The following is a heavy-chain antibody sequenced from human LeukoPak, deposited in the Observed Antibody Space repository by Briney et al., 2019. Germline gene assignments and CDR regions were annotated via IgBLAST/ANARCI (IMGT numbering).Heavy chain of an antibody. J-gene: IGHJ4*02. Sequence: SETLSLTCAVSGVSISPYYWAWIRQPPGKGLEWIGYIHTSGSNNQYPSLKSRVTISVDKSKNQFPLKLSSVTAADTAVYYCARTQAGTLLNWGQGTLVTVSS. D-gene: IGHD2-15*01. CDR2: IHTSGSN. CDR1: GVSISPYY. CDR3: ARTQAGTLLN. V-gene: IGHV4-4*09.